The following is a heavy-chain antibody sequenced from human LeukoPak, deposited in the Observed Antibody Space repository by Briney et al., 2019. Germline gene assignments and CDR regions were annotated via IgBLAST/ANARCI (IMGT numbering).Heavy chain of an antibody. V-gene: IGHV3-21*01. CDR2: ISSSSSYI. J-gene: IGHJ4*02. CDR3: AREYCSSTSCYLGGQDFDY. Sequence: GGSLRLSCAASGFTFSSYSMNWVRQAPGKGLEWVSSISSSSSYIYYADSVKGRFTISRDNAKNSLYLQMNSLRAEDTAMYYCAREYCSSTSCYLGGQDFDYWGQGTLVTVSS. CDR1: GFTFSSYS. D-gene: IGHD2-2*01.